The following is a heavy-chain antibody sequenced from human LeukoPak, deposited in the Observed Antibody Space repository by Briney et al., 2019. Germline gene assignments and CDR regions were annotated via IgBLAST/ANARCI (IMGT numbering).Heavy chain of an antibody. Sequence: GGSLRLSCAASGFTFDDYAMHWVRQAPGKGLEWVSAISGSGGSTYYADSVKGRFTISRDNSKNTLYLQMNSLRVEDTAVYYCAKDTATFRVYFDYWGQGTLVTVPS. CDR3: AKDTATFRVYFDY. CDR2: ISGSGGST. CDR1: GFTFDDYA. J-gene: IGHJ4*02. D-gene: IGHD2/OR15-2a*01. V-gene: IGHV3-23*01.